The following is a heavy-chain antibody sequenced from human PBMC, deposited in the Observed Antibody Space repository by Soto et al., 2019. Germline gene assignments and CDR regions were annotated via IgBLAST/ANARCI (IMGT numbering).Heavy chain of an antibody. V-gene: IGHV4-59*01. Sequence: SETLSLTCTGSGGSISSYYWSWIRQPPGKGLEWIGYIYYSGSTNYNPSLKSRVTISVDTSKNQFSLKLSSVTAADTAVYYCAADQISQDAFDIWGQGTMVTVSS. CDR1: GGSISSYY. CDR3: AADQISQDAFDI. J-gene: IGHJ3*02. CDR2: IYYSGST.